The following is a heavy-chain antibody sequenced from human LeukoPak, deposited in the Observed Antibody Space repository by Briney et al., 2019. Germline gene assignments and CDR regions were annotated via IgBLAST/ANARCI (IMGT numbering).Heavy chain of an antibody. Sequence: SETQSLTCTVSGFSISTNDYHWGWIRQPPGEGLEWIGTISYTGSTYYNPSLKSRVTMSVDTSKNQFSLWLSSVTAADTSVYYCARFFGRSIAASDPYGMDVWGQGTTVTVSS. CDR1: GFSISTNDYH. D-gene: IGHD3-16*01. CDR2: ISYTGST. CDR3: ARFFGRSIAASDPYGMDV. V-gene: IGHV4-39*01. J-gene: IGHJ6*02.